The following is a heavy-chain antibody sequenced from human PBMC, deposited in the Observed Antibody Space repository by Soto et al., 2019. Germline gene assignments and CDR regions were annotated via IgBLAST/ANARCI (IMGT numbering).Heavy chain of an antibody. CDR3: ARSRIAAAGTNLRNYYYYMDV. D-gene: IGHD6-13*01. Sequence: TSETLSLTCAVYGGSFSGYYWSWIRQPPGKGLEWIGEINHSGSTNYNPSLKSRVTITVDTSKNQFSLKLSSVTAADTAVYYCARSRIAAAGTNLRNYYYYMDVWGKGTTVTVSS. CDR1: GGSFSGYY. J-gene: IGHJ6*03. CDR2: INHSGST. V-gene: IGHV4-34*01.